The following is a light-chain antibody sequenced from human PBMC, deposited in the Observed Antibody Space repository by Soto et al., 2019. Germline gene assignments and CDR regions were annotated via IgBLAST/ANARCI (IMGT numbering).Light chain of an antibody. V-gene: IGKV3-20*01. CDR2: GAS. Sequence: EIVLTQSPGTLSLSPGERATLSCRASQSVSNNYLAWYQQKPGQAPRLLIYGASNRATGIPDRFSGSGSGTDFTLTISRLEPEDFAVYYCQQYNNWLRTFGGGTKVDIK. CDR3: QQYNNWLRT. J-gene: IGKJ4*01. CDR1: QSVSNNY.